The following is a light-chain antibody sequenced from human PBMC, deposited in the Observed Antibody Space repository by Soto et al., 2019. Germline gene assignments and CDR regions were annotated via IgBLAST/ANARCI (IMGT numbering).Light chain of an antibody. CDR2: AAS. V-gene: IGKV1-6*01. CDR1: QGIRND. J-gene: IGKJ1*01. Sequence: AIQMAQSPSSLSASVGDRVTITCRASQGIRNDLGWYQQKPGKAPKLLIYAASSLQSGVPSRFSGSGSGTDFTLTISSLQTEDFATYYCLQDYNYPRTFGQGTKVEIK. CDR3: LQDYNYPRT.